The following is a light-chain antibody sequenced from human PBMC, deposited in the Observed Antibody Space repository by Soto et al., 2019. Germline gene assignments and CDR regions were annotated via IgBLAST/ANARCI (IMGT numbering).Light chain of an antibody. Sequence: EIVLTQSPGTLSLSPGERATLSCRASQSVSSSYLAWYQQKPGQAPRLLIYGASSRATGIPDRFSGSGSGTDFTLTISRLEPEDFAVYYCQQFGSSPPYTFGQRTKLESK. CDR1: QSVSSSY. CDR3: QQFGSSPPYT. J-gene: IGKJ2*01. CDR2: GAS. V-gene: IGKV3-20*01.